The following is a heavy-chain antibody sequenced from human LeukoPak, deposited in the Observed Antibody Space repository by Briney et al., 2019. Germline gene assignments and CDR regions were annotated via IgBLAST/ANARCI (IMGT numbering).Heavy chain of an antibody. CDR1: GYTFTGYY. J-gene: IGHJ4*02. D-gene: IGHD6-13*01. Sequence: ASVKVSFKASGYTFTGYYMHWVRQAPGQGLEWMGWINPNSGGTNYAQKFQGRVTMTRDTSISTAYMELSRLRSDDTAVYYCARGYSSSWYSLKPLYYFDYWGQGTLVTVSS. V-gene: IGHV1-2*02. CDR3: ARGYSSSWYSLKPLYYFDY. CDR2: INPNSGGT.